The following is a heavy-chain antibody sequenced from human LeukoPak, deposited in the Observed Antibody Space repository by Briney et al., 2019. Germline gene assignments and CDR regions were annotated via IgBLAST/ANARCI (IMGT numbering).Heavy chain of an antibody. J-gene: IGHJ4*02. CDR2: INPNSGGT. CDR3: AIGRAGIEATGSY. D-gene: IGHD5-12*01. V-gene: IGHV1-2*02. CDR1: GYTFTGYY. Sequence: ASVKVSCKASGYTFTGYYMHWVRQAPGHALEWMGWINPNSGGTNYAQSLQGRVTMTRDTSIGTAYMELSRLTTDDTAVYYCAIGRAGIEATGSYWGQGTLVTVSS.